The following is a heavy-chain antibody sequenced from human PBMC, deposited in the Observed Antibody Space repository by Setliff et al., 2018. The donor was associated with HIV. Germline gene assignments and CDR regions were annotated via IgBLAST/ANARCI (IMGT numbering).Heavy chain of an antibody. D-gene: IGHD2-21*02. Sequence: TLSLTCTVSGVSIAGGDYYWSWIRQSPGKGLEWVGYIYYTGNTYFNPSLESRLSMSVDTSKNQFTLELHSVTAADTAVYYCVRYGDDVRRFDFWGQGTLVT. CDR3: VRYGDDVRRFDF. CDR2: IYYTGNT. J-gene: IGHJ4*02. V-gene: IGHV4-30-4*01. CDR1: GVSIAGGDYY.